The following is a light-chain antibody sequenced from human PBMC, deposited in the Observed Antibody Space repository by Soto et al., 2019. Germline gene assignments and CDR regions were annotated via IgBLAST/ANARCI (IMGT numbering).Light chain of an antibody. CDR2: AAS. CDR3: QQSYTTPRIT. V-gene: IGKV1-39*01. J-gene: IGKJ5*01. CDR1: QDIGTY. Sequence: DIQMTQSPSSLSASIGDSVIITCRASQDIGTYLNWYQHKPGKAPKHLIYAASSLQTGVPSRFTGSVSGTEFSLTIDSLQPEDFATYYCQQSYTTPRITFGQGTRLEIK.